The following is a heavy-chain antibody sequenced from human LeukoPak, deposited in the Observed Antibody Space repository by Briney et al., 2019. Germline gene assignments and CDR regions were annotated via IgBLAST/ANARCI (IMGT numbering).Heavy chain of an antibody. D-gene: IGHD1-1*01. CDR3: ARGSDPNSYYYYMDV. J-gene: IGHJ6*03. CDR1: GYSISSGYY. Sequence: PSETLSLTCAVSGYSISSGYYWGWIRQPPGKGLGGIGSIYHSGSTYYNPSLKSRVTISGDTSKNQFSLKLSSVTAADTAVYYCARGSDPNSYYYYMDVWGKGTTVTVSS. CDR2: IYHSGST. V-gene: IGHV4-38-2*01.